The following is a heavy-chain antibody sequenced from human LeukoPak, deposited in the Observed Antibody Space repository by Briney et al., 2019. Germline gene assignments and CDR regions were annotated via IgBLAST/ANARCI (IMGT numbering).Heavy chain of an antibody. Sequence: SQTLSLTCTVSGGSISSGGYYWSWIRQHPGKGLEWIGYIYTSGSTNYNPSLKSRVTISVDTSKIQFSLKLSSVTAADTAVYYCARVKIYYMDVWGKGTTVTVSS. CDR1: GGSISSGGYY. V-gene: IGHV4-30-4*08. CDR2: IYTSGST. J-gene: IGHJ6*03. CDR3: ARVKIYYMDV.